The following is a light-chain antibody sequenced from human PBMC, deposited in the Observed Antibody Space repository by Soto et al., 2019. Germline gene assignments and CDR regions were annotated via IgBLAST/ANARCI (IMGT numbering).Light chain of an antibody. CDR3: SSYTSSSTLV. V-gene: IGLV2-14*01. CDR1: SSDVGGYNY. Sequence: QSALTPPASVSGSPGPSITLSCTGTSSDVGGYNYVAWYQQNPGKAPKLIIYEVTNRPSGVSDRFTGFKFDNTASLTISGLQAEDEDDYYCSSYTSSSTLVFGGGTKRTVL. CDR2: EVT. J-gene: IGLJ2*01.